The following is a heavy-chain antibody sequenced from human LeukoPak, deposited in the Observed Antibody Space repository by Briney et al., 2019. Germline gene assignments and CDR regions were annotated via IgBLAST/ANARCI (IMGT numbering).Heavy chain of an antibody. D-gene: IGHD1-1*01. V-gene: IGHV3-33*01. Sequence: GGSLRLSCAASGFTFSSHGMHWVRQAPGKGLEWVALIWYDGSNKEYADSVKGRFTISRDNYKNTLYLQMDSLRDEDTAVYYCARDQGTSTTAPKRKGRFDPWGQGTLVTVSS. CDR2: IWYDGSNK. CDR3: ARDQGTSTTAPKRKGRFDP. J-gene: IGHJ5*02. CDR1: GFTFSSHG.